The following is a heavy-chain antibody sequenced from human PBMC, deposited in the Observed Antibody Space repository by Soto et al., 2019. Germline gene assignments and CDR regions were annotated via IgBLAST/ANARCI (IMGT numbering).Heavy chain of an antibody. Sequence: SETRSLTFSVSVAALNSGNYCWSLIRQVPGKGLEWIGHIYVTGAVDYSPSLRDRITNSQDTSERQFSLNLRLVTAADTAVYYCARLRIATNNYKWFDPWGQGTLVTVSS. CDR2: IYVTGAV. V-gene: IGHV4-31*03. J-gene: IGHJ5*02. D-gene: IGHD2-21*01. CDR3: ARLRIATNNYKWFDP. CDR1: VAALNSGNYC.